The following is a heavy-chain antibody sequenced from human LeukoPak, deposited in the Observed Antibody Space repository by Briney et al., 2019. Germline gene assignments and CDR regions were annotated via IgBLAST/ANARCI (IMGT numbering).Heavy chain of an antibody. CDR3: AKVLRGSGIFDY. J-gene: IGHJ4*02. Sequence: GGSLRLSCAASGFTFDDYAMHWVRQAPGKGLEWVSGISWNSGSIGYADSVKGRFTISRDNAKNSLYLQMNSLRAEDTALYYCAKVLRGSGIFDYWGQGTLVTVSS. CDR2: ISWNSGSI. CDR1: GFTFDDYA. V-gene: IGHV3-9*01. D-gene: IGHD3-10*01.